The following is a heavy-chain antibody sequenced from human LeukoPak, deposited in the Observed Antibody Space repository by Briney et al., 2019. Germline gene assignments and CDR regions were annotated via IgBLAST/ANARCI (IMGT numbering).Heavy chain of an antibody. CDR3: ASSVVVVPAVDFDY. CDR2: IYHSGST. V-gene: IGHV4-38-2*01. Sequence: PSETLSLTCAVSGYSISSGYYWGWIRQPPGKGLEWIGSIYHSGSTYYNPSLKSRVTISVDTSKNQFSLKLSSVTAADTAVYYCASSVVVVPAVDFDYWGQGTLVTVSS. CDR1: GYSISSGYY. J-gene: IGHJ4*02. D-gene: IGHD2-2*01.